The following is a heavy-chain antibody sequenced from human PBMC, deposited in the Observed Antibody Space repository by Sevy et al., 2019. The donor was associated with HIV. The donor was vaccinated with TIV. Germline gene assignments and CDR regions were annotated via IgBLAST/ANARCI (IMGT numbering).Heavy chain of an antibody. CDR2: IKRDGSEK. D-gene: IGHD2-2*01. J-gene: IGHJ6*02. CDR3: ARDCSSTSCLWGMDV. Sequence: GGSLRLSCAASGFTFSNYWMSRVRQAPRKGLEWVANIKRDGSEKYYVASVKGRFTISRDNAKNSLYLQMNSLRAEDTAVYYCARDCSSTSCLWGMDVWGQGTTVTVSS. CDR1: GFTFSNYW. V-gene: IGHV3-7*03.